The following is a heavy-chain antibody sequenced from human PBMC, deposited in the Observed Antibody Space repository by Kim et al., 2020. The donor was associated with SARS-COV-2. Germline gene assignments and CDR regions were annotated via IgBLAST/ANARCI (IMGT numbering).Heavy chain of an antibody. Sequence: GGSLRLSCAASGFTFSSYAMHWVRQAPGKGLEWVAVISYDGSNKYYAASVKGRFTISSANSKNTLYLQMTSLRAEDTAVYYCARTDSKRGPRIEYSSSSLAFDIWGQGTMVTVSS. V-gene: IGHV3-30*04. J-gene: IGHJ3*02. CDR2: ISYDGSNK. D-gene: IGHD6-6*01. CDR1: GFTFSSYA. CDR3: ARTDSKRGPRIEYSSSSLAFDI.